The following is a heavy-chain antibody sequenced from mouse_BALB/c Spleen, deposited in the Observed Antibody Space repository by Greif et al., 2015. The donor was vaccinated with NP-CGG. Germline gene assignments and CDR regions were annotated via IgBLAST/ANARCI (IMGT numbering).Heavy chain of an antibody. CDR1: GYRETSYW. V-gene: IGHV1-7*01. CDR3: ARKGTTVVDYFDY. Sequence: VQLQQSGAELAKPGASVKMSCKASGYRETSYWKHWVKQRPGQGLEWIGYINPSTGYTEYNQKFKDKATLTADKSSSTAYMQLSSLTSEDSAVYYCARKGTTVVDYFDYWGQGTTLTVSS. CDR2: INPSTGYT. J-gene: IGHJ2*01. D-gene: IGHD1-1*01.